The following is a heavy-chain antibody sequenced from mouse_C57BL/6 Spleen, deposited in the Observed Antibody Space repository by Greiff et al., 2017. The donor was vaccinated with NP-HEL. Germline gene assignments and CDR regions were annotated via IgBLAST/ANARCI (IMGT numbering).Heavy chain of an antibody. J-gene: IGHJ3*01. D-gene: IGHD4-1*01. V-gene: IGHV1-39*01. CDR3: ARKLGEAWFAY. Sequence: VKQSNGKSLEWIGVINPNYGTTSYNQKFKGKATLTVDQSSSTAYMQLNSLTSEDSAVYYCARKLGEAWFAYWGQGTLVTVSA. CDR2: INPNYGTT.